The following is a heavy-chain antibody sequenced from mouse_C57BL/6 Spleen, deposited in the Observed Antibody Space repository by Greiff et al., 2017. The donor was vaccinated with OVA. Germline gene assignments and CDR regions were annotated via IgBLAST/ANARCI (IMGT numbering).Heavy chain of an antibody. Sequence: VQLHQPGPSLVKPSQHLSIPCTVPAFPLTSSGVHWVRQSPGKGLGWLGVFWSGGSTDYNAAFIARMRISKDNSKRQVFFKMNSLQSDDTAIYYCGRDAMDYWGQGTSVTVSA. CDR1: AFPLTSSG. CDR2: FWSGGST. CDR3: GRDAMDY. J-gene: IGHJ4*01. V-gene: IGHV2-2*01.